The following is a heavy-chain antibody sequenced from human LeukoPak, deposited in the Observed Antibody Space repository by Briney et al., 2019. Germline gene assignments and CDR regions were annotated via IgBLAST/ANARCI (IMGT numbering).Heavy chain of an antibody. V-gene: IGHV1-2*06. CDR1: GYTFTGYY. D-gene: IGHD1-14*01. Sequence: GASVKVSCKASGYTFTGYYMHWVRQAPGQGLEWMGRINPNSGGTNYAQKSQGRVTMTRDTSISTVYMELSRLGSDDTAVYYCARVSSPLQYNWFDPWGQGTLLTVSS. J-gene: IGHJ5*02. CDR2: INPNSGGT. CDR3: ARVSSPLQYNWFDP.